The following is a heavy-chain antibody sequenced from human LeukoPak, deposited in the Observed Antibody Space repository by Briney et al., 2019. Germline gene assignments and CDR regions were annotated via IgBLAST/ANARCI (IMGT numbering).Heavy chain of an antibody. D-gene: IGHD2-21*02. J-gene: IGHJ6*03. CDR2: ISSSSSYI. V-gene: IGHV3-21*01. Sequence: GGSLRLSCAASGFTFSSYSMNWVRQAPGKGLEWVSSISSSSSYIYYADSVKGRFTISRDNAKNSLYLQMNSLRAEDTAVYYCARGRIVVVTANPINYYYYMDVWGKGTTVTISS. CDR3: ARGRIVVVTANPINYYYYMDV. CDR1: GFTFSSYS.